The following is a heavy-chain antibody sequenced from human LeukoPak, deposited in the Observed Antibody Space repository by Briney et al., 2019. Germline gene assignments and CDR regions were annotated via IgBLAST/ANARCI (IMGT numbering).Heavy chain of an antibody. CDR1: GGSISSHY. Sequence: SETLSLTCTVSGGSISSHYWSWIRQPPGKGLEWIGYIYKSGSTNYNPSLKSRVTISEDMSKNQFSLKLSSVTAADTAVYYCARGGDGYNYEDYWGQGTLVTVSS. CDR2: IYKSGST. V-gene: IGHV4-59*11. D-gene: IGHD5-24*01. J-gene: IGHJ4*02. CDR3: ARGGDGYNYEDY.